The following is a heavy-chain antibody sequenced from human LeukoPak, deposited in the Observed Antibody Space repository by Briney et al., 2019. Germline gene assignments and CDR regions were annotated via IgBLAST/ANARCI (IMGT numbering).Heavy chain of an antibody. V-gene: IGHV3-7*01. Sequence: GGSLRLSCAASGFTFSSYSMNWVRQAPGKGLEWVANIKQDGSEKYYVDSVKGRFTISRDNAKNSLYLQMNSLRAEDTAVYYCARKNGLDYWGQGTLVTVSS. CDR2: IKQDGSEK. CDR1: GFTFSSYS. J-gene: IGHJ4*02. CDR3: ARKNGLDY.